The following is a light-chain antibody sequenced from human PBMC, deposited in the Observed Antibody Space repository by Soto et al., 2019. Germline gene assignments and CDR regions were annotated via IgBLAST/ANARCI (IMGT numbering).Light chain of an antibody. CDR1: QSVSSN. CDR3: QQCTNWPRT. V-gene: IGKV3-15*01. J-gene: IGKJ1*01. CDR2: GAS. Sequence: EIVMTQSPVTLSVSPGERATLSCRASQSVSSNLAWYQQKPGQAPRLLIYGASTRATVIPDRFSGSGSGTEFTLTISSLQSEDSAVYYCQQCTNWPRTFGQGTKVEI.